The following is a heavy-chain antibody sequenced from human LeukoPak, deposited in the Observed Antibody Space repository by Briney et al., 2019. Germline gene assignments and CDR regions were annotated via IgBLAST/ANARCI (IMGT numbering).Heavy chain of an antibody. Sequence: ASVKVSCKASGYTFTCYYMHWVRQAPGQGREWMGWINPNSGGTNYAQKFQGWVTMTRDTSISTAYMELSRLRSDDTAVYYCARELPGYCSSTSCLTFDYWGQGTLVTVSS. CDR3: ARELPGYCSSTSCLTFDY. V-gene: IGHV1-2*04. CDR1: GYTFTCYY. D-gene: IGHD2-2*01. J-gene: IGHJ4*02. CDR2: INPNSGGT.